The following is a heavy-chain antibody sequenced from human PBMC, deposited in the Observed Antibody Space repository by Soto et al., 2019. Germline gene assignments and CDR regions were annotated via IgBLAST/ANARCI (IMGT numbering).Heavy chain of an antibody. CDR3: ARFRGAAAGGYFDY. Sequence: SETLSLTCAVYGGSFSGYYWSWIRQPPGKGLEWIGEINHSGSTNYNPSLKSRVTISVDTSKNQFSLKLSSVTAADTAVYYCARFRGAAAGGYFDYWGQGTLVTVSS. CDR1: GGSFSGYY. CDR2: INHSGST. V-gene: IGHV4-34*01. J-gene: IGHJ4*02. D-gene: IGHD6-13*01.